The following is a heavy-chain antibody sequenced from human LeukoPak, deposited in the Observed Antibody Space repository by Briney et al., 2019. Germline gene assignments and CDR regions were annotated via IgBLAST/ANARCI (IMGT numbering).Heavy chain of an antibody. CDR2: IYSSGSA. J-gene: IGHJ4*01. Sequence: PSETLSLTCTVSGASINNNFWTWIRQPPGKGLEWNGYIYSSGSANYNPSLKSRVIISGDTSKNQISLNLTSVTAADTAVYFCARHRDYYDTWGHGTLVTVSS. V-gene: IGHV4-59*08. CDR1: GASINNNF. D-gene: IGHD3-22*01. CDR3: ARHRDYYDT.